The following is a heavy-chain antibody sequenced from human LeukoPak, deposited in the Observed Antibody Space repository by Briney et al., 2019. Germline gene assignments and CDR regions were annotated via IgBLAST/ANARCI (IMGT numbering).Heavy chain of an antibody. V-gene: IGHV4-39*01. Sequence: PSETLSLTCTVSGGSISSSNYYWVWIRQPPGKGLEWIGSIYYSGNTYYNPSLKSRVTISVDTSRNQFSLKLTSVTAADTAVYYCARIHGGNAGVADYWGQGTLVTVSS. D-gene: IGHD4-23*01. CDR1: GGSISSSNYY. CDR3: ARIHGGNAGVADY. J-gene: IGHJ4*02. CDR2: IYYSGNT.